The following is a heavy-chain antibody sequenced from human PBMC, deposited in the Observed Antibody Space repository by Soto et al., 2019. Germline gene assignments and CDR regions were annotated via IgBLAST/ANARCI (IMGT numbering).Heavy chain of an antibody. Sequence: EVQLVESGGGLVKPGGSLRLSCAASGFTFSNAWMSWVRQAPGKGLEWVGRIKSKTDGGTTDYAAPVKGRFTISRDDSKNTLYLQMNSLKTEDTAVYYCTTDLYYYGSGSEFFDYWGQGTLVTVSS. V-gene: IGHV3-15*01. CDR2: IKSKTDGGTT. D-gene: IGHD3-10*01. CDR1: GFTFSNAW. CDR3: TTDLYYYGSGSEFFDY. J-gene: IGHJ4*02.